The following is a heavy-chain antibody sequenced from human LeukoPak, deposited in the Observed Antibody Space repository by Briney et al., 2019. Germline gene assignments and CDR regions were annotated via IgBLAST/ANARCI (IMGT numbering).Heavy chain of an antibody. CDR2: IYYSGST. CDR1: GGSISSYY. D-gene: IGHD6-19*01. J-gene: IGHJ4*02. CDR3: ARGPFYSSGSKPFDY. Sequence: KSSETLSLTCTVSGGSISSYYWSWIRQPPGKGLGWIGYIYYSGSTNYNPSLKSRVTISVDTSKNQFSLKLSSVTAADTAVYYCARGPFYSSGSKPFDYWGQGTLVTVSS. V-gene: IGHV4-59*08.